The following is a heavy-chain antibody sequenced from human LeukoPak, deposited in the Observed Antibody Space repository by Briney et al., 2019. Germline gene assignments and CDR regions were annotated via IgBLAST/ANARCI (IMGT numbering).Heavy chain of an antibody. Sequence: GGSLRLSCAASGLTFDDYGMSWVRQAPGKGLEWVSGINWNGGSTGYADSVKGRFTISRDNAKNSLYLQMNSLRAEDTALYHCARGALNYYYYGMDVWGQGTTVTVSS. CDR3: ARGALNYYYYGMDV. V-gene: IGHV3-20*01. CDR1: GLTFDDYG. CDR2: INWNGGST. J-gene: IGHJ6*02.